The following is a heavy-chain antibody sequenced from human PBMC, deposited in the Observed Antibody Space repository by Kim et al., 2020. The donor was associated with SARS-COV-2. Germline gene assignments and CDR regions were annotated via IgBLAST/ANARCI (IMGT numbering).Heavy chain of an antibody. CDR1: GFTFSSYG. Sequence: GGSLRLSCAASGFTFSSYGMHWVRQAPGKGLEWVAVIWYDGSNKYYADSVKGRFTISRDNSKNTLYLQMNSLRAEDTAVYYCARDQTNNFDWSSYGMDAWGQGTTVTVSS. J-gene: IGHJ6*01. CDR3: ARDQTNNFDWSSYGMDA. D-gene: IGHD3-9*01. CDR2: IWYDGSNK. V-gene: IGHV3-33*01.